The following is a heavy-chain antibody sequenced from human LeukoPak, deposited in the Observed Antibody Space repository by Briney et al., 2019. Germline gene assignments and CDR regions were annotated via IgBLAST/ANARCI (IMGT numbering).Heavy chain of an antibody. CDR1: GYTFTSYD. D-gene: IGHD4-17*01. J-gene: IGHJ4*02. CDR3: ARAPYGDYGGEDY. Sequence: ASVKVSCKASGYTFTSYDINWVRQATGQGLEWVGWTDPNSGNTGYAQKFQGRVTITRNTSISTAYMELSSLRSEDTAVYYCARAPYGDYGGEDYWGQGTLVTVSS. CDR2: TDPNSGNT. V-gene: IGHV1-8*03.